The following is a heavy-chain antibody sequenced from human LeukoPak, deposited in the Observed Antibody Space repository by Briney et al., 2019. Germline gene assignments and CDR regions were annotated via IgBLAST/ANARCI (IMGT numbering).Heavy chain of an antibody. CDR1: GFTFSSHG. V-gene: IGHV3-30*18. CDR2: ISYDGSNK. CDR3: AKDVSGNYNWFDR. Sequence: SGGSLRLSCAVSGFTFSSHGMHWVRQAPGKGLEWVAVISYDGSNKYYADSVKGRLTISRDNSKNTLYLQMNSLRAEDTAVYYCAKDVSGNYNWFDRWGQGTLVTVSS. J-gene: IGHJ5*02. D-gene: IGHD3-10*01.